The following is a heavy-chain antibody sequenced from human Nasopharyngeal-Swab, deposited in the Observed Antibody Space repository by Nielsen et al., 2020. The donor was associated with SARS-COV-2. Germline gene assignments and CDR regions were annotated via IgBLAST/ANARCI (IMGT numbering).Heavy chain of an antibody. CDR3: ASDYDFWSGYYSKSPYGMDV. Sequence: GESLKISCAASGFTFSSYSMNWVRQAPGKGLEWVSYISSSSSTIYYADSVKSRFTISRDNAKNSLYLQMNSLRAEDTAVYYCASDYDFWSGYYSKSPYGMDVWGQGTTVTVSS. D-gene: IGHD3-3*01. CDR1: GFTFSSYS. V-gene: IGHV3-48*04. CDR2: ISSSSSTI. J-gene: IGHJ6*02.